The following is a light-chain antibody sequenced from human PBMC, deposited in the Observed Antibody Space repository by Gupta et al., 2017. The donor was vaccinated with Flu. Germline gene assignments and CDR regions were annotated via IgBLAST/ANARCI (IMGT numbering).Light chain of an antibody. J-gene: IGKJ2*01. V-gene: IGKV1-12*01. CDR1: QGINRW. CDR3: QQANRVPYT. Sequence: PSSVSASVGDRVTITCRASQGINRWLAWFQQKPGKAPRLLIYGASSLQSGVPSRFSGRGSGTDFTLTITSLRPEDFATYDGQQANRVPYTFGQGTKLEI. CDR2: GAS.